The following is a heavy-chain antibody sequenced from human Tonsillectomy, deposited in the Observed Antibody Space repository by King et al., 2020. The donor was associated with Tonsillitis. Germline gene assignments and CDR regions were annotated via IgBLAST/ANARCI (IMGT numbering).Heavy chain of an antibody. CDR3: AKDWGTFGEFFDY. CDR2: ISGTGGST. V-gene: IGHV3-23*04. Sequence: VQLVESGGGLVQPGGSLRLSCAASGFTFSSYAMSWVRQAPGKGLEWVSGISGTGGSTYYADPVKGRFTISRDNSKNTLYLQMNRLRAEDTAVYYCAKDWGTFGEFFDYWGQGTLVTVSS. CDR1: GFTFSSYA. J-gene: IGHJ4*02. D-gene: IGHD3-10*01.